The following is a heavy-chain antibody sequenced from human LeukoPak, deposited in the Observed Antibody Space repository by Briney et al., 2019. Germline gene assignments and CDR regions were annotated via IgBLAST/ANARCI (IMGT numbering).Heavy chain of an antibody. Sequence: SETQSLTCTVSGGSISSYYWSWIRQPAGKGLEWIGRIYSTGSTNYNPSLKSRVTMSVDTSKNQFSLRLRSVTAADTAVYYRARQIASAGTAGFDFWGQGALVTVSS. CDR3: ARQIASAGTAGFDF. D-gene: IGHD6-13*01. CDR2: IYSTGST. CDR1: GGSISSYY. V-gene: IGHV4-4*07. J-gene: IGHJ4*02.